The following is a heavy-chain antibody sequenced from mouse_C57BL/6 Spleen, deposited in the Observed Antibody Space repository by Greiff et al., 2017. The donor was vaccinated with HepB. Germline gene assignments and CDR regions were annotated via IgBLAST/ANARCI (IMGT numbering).Heavy chain of an antibody. CDR1: GYTFTDYY. V-gene: IGHV1-76*01. D-gene: IGHD1-1*01. CDR2: IYPGSGNT. CDR3: ARERLLRMDY. J-gene: IGHJ4*01. Sequence: VKLVESGAELVRPGASVKLSCKASGYTFTDYYINWVKQRPGQGLEWIARIYPGSGNTYYNEKFKGKATLTAEKSSSTAYMQLSSLTSEDSAVYFCARERLLRMDYWGQGTSVTVSS.